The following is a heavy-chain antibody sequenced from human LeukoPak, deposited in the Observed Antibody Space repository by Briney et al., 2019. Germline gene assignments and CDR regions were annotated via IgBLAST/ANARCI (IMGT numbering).Heavy chain of an antibody. CDR2: INHSGST. Sequence: SETLSLTCAVYGGSFSGYYWSWIRQPPGKGLEWIGEINHSGSTKYNPSLKSRVTIPVDTTKNQFPLKLNSVTAADTAVYYLTGGGYQFRLWLSGLDYWGQGTLVTVSS. CDR1: GGSFSGYY. V-gene: IGHV4-34*01. CDR3: TGGGYQFRLWLSGLDY. J-gene: IGHJ4*02. D-gene: IGHD1-20*01.